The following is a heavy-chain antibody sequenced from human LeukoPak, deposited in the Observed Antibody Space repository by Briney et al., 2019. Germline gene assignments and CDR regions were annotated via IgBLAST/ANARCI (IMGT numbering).Heavy chain of an antibody. CDR1: GGSISSYY. D-gene: IGHD3-10*01. CDR3: ARDSKGSGSYYTRFDP. CDR2: IDYSGST. J-gene: IGHJ5*02. V-gene: IGHV4-59*01. Sequence: SETLSLTCTVSGGSISSYYWNWIRQPPGKGLEWIGYIDYSGSTNYNPSLKSRVTVSVDTSKNQFSLKLSSVTAADTAVYYCARDSKGSGSYYTRFDPWGQGTLVTVSS.